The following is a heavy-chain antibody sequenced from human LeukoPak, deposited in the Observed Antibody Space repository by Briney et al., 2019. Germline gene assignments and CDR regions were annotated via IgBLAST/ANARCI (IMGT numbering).Heavy chain of an antibody. CDR3: AREGYSSGNFDY. D-gene: IGHD6-19*01. V-gene: IGHV1-2*02. J-gene: IGHJ4*02. CDR1: GYTFTGYY. CDR2: INPNSGGT. Sequence: ASVKVSCKASGYTFTGYYMHWVRQAPGQRLVYLGWINPNSGGTNYAQKFQGRATMTRDTSISTAYMELSRLRSDDTAVYYCAREGYSSGNFDYWGQGTLVTVSS.